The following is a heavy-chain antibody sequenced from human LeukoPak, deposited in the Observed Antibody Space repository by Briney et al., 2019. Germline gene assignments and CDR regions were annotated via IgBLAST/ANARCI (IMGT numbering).Heavy chain of an antibody. J-gene: IGHJ3*02. CDR3: ARDGFGELPPGDAFDI. CDR1: GFTFSSYP. Sequence: PGGSLRLSCAASGFTFSSYPMSWVRQAPGTGLEWVSAISGSGGSTYYADSVKGRFTISRVNAKNSLYLQMNSLRAEDTAVYYCARDGFGELPPGDAFDIWGQGTMGTVSS. CDR2: ISGSGGST. V-gene: IGHV3-23*01. D-gene: IGHD3-10*01.